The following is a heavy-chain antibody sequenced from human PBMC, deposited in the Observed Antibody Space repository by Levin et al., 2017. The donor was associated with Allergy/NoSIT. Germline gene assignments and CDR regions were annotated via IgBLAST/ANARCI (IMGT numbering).Heavy chain of an antibody. J-gene: IGHJ3*02. CDR3: ARSSGGDHGGDDAFDI. CDR2: IYSGGST. D-gene: IGHD3-16*01. CDR1: GFTVSSNY. V-gene: IGHV3-53*01. Sequence: GGSLRLSCAASGFTVSSNYMSWVRQAPGKGLEWVSVIYSGGSTYYADSVKGRFTISRDNSKNTLYLQMNSLRAEDTAVYYCARSSGGDHGGDDAFDIWGQGTMVTVSS.